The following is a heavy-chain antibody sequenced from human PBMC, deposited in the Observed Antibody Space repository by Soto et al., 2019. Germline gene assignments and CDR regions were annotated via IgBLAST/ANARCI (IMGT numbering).Heavy chain of an antibody. CDR3: ARDRPYCSSTSCRYYYYYGMDV. V-gene: IGHV4-4*07. CDR1: GGSISSYY. J-gene: IGHJ6*02. D-gene: IGHD2-2*01. CDR2: IYTSGST. Sequence: SETLFLTCTVSGGSISSYYWSWIRQPAGKGLEWIGRIYTSGSTNYNPSLKSRVTMSVDTSKNQFSLKLSSVTAADTAVYYCARDRPYCSSTSCRYYYYYGMDVWGQGTTVTVSS.